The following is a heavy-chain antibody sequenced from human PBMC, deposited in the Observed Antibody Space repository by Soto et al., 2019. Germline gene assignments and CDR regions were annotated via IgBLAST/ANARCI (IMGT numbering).Heavy chain of an antibody. CDR1: GGSFSGYY. Sequence: SETLSLTCAVYGGSFSGYYWSWIRQPPGKGLEWIGEINHSGSTNYNPSLKSRVTISVDTSKNQFSLKLSSVTAADTAVYYCASSFSVIVVATGRRGAFDIWGQGTMVTVSS. CDR3: ASSFSVIVVATGRRGAFDI. V-gene: IGHV4-34*01. J-gene: IGHJ3*02. CDR2: INHSGST. D-gene: IGHD3-22*01.